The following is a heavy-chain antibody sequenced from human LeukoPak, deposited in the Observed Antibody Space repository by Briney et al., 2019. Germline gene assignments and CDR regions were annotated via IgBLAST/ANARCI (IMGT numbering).Heavy chain of an antibody. V-gene: IGHV1-8*01. CDR2: MNPNSGNT. CDR3: ARAPGSSFAWFDP. Sequence: ASVKDSCKASGDTFTSYDINWVRQATGQGLVWMGWMNPNSGNTGYAQKFQGRVTMTRNTSISTAYMELSSLRSEDTAVYYCARAPGSSFAWFDPWGQGTLVTVSS. D-gene: IGHD6-13*01. J-gene: IGHJ5*02. CDR1: GDTFTSYD.